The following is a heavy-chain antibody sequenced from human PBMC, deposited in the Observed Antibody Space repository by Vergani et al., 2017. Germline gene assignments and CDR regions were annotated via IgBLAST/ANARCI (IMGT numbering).Heavy chain of an antibody. CDR1: GYTFTSYG. J-gene: IGHJ6*02. D-gene: IGHD3-3*01. CDR2: ISAYNGNT. Sequence: QVQLVQSGAEVKKPGASVKVSCKASGYTFTSYGISWVRQAPGQGLEWMGWISAYNGNTNYAHKLQGRVTMTTDTSTSTAYMELRSLRSDDTAVYYCASRDITIFGVVIIRGYYYYGMDVWGQGTTVTVSS. V-gene: IGHV1-18*04. CDR3: ASRDITIFGVVIIRGYYYYGMDV.